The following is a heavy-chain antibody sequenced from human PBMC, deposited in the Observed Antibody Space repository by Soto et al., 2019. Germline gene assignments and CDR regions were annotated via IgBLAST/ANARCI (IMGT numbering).Heavy chain of an antibody. V-gene: IGHV1-69*13. D-gene: IGHD5-12*01. J-gene: IGHJ4*02. CDR2: IIPIFGTA. CDR3: ARPVELATISRSYLFY. Sequence: SVKVSCKASGGTFSNYAINWVRQAPGQGLEWMGGIIPIFGTANYAQKFQGRVTITADESTSTAYLDLSSLRSEDTAVYYCARPVELATISRSYLFYWGQGTLVTVSS. CDR1: GGTFSNYA.